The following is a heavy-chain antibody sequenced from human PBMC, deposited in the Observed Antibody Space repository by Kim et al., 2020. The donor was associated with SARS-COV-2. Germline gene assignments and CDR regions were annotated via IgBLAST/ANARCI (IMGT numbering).Heavy chain of an antibody. D-gene: IGHD3-3*01. CDR3: ARGASITIFGVVILGGAFDP. V-gene: IGHV4-31*03. J-gene: IGHJ5*02. CDR1: GGSISSGGYY. Sequence: SETLSLTCTVSGGSISSGGYYWSWIRQLPGKGLEWIGYIYYSGSTYYNPSLKSRVTISVDTSKNQFSLKLSSVTAADTAVYYCARGASITIFGVVILGGAFDPWGQGTLVTVSS. CDR2: IYYSGST.